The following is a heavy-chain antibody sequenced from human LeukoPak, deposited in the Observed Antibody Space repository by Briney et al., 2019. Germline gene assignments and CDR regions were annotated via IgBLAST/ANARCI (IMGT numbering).Heavy chain of an antibody. CDR3: ARGEPDDFWSGYLRDY. V-gene: IGHV1-2*02. CDR2: INPNSGGT. J-gene: IGHJ4*02. Sequence: GASVKVSCKASGYTFTGYYMHWVRQAPGQGLEWMGWINPNSGGTNYAQKFQGRVTMTRDTSISTAYMELSRLRSDDTAVYYCARGEPDDFWSGYLRDYWGQGTLVTVSS. CDR1: GYTFTGYY. D-gene: IGHD3-3*01.